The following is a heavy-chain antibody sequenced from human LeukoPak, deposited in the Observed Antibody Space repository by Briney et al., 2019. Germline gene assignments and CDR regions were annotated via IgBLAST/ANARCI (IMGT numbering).Heavy chain of an antibody. Sequence: SETLSLTCTVSGGSISSYYWSWIRQPAGKGLEWIGRIYTSGSTNYNPSLKSRVTMSVDTSKNQFSLKLSSVTAADTAVYYCARGLHTRSSGRRFDVFEIWGQGTMVTVSS. CDR2: IYTSGST. CDR1: GGSISSYY. CDR3: ARGLHTRSSGRRFDVFEI. V-gene: IGHV4-4*07. D-gene: IGHD3-3*01. J-gene: IGHJ3*02.